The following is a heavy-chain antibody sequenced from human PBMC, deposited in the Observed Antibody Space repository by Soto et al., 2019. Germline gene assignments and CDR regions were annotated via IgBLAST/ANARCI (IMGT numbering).Heavy chain of an antibody. CDR2: IYHSGST. Sequence: QLQLQESGSGLVKPSQTLSLTCAVSGGSISSGGYSWGWIRQPPGKGLEWIGYIYHSGSTYYNPSLKSRVTISVDRSKNQFSLKLSSVTAADTAVYYCARGMTTVTTIDYWGQGTLVTVSS. CDR3: ARGMTTVTTIDY. CDR1: GGSISSGGYS. J-gene: IGHJ4*02. V-gene: IGHV4-30-2*01. D-gene: IGHD4-4*01.